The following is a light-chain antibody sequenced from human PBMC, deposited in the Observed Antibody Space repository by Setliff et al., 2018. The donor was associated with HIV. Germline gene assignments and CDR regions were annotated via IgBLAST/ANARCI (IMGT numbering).Light chain of an antibody. CDR2: DVT. Sequence: QSALTQPASVSGSPGRSITIFCTGSSSDIGSYDSISWYQQLPGKAPEVVIFDVTSRPSGVSVRFSGSKSDNTASLTISGLQAEDEADYYCCSYAGTYIFYVFGTGTKVTVL. CDR1: SSDIGSYDS. J-gene: IGLJ1*01. CDR3: CSYAGTYIFYV. V-gene: IGLV2-14*01.